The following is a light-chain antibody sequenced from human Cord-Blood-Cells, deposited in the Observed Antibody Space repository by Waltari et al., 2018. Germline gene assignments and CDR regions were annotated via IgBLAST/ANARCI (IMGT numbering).Light chain of an antibody. CDR3: SSYTSSSTWV. J-gene: IGLJ3*02. V-gene: IGLV2-14*01. CDR1: SSDVGGYNY. CDR2: DVS. Sequence: QAALTQPASVSGSPGQSITISCPGTSSDVGGYNYVSWYKQHPGKAPKLMIYDVSNRPAGVSNRFSGSESGNTASLTISGLQAEDEADYYCSSYTSSSTWVFGGGTKLTVL.